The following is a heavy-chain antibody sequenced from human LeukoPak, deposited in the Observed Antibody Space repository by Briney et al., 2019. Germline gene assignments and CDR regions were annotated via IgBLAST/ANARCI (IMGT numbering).Heavy chain of an antibody. V-gene: IGHV3-66*01. CDR1: GFTVSRNY. J-gene: IGHJ6*04. D-gene: IGHD1-1*01. Sequence: RGSLRLSCAASGFTVSRNYMSWVRQAPGKGLEGVSIIYSGGSTYYADSVKGRFTISRDNSKNTLYLQMNSLRAEDTAVYYCARDPRALERDFGMDVWGKGTTVTVSS. CDR2: IYSGGST. CDR3: ARDPRALERDFGMDV.